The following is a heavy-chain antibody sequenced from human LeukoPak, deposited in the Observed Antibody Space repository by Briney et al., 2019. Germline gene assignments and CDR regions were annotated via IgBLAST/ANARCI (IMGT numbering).Heavy chain of an antibody. V-gene: IGHV1-8*01. CDR2: MKPNSGNT. CDR1: GYTFTSYD. Sequence: GASVKVSCKASGYTFTSYDINWVRQATGQGLEWMGWMKPNSGNTDYAQKFQGGVTMTRNTSIRAPYMEMSSLRSEDTAVYYCARTAILYGDVNLDYWGQGTLVTVSS. J-gene: IGHJ4*02. D-gene: IGHD4-17*01. CDR3: ARTAILYGDVNLDY.